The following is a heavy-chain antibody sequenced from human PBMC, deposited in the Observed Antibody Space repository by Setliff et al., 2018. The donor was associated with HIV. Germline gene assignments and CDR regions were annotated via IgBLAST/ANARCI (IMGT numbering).Heavy chain of an antibody. J-gene: IGHJ6*02. CDR1: GGSSSSGDYY. CDR2: IYYSGST. Sequence: SETLSLTCTVSGGSSSSGDYYWSWIRQPPGKGLEWIGYIYYSGSTYYNPSLKSRVTISVDTSKNQFSLKLSSVTAADTAVYYCARDQYGSERYYYYGMDVWGQGTTVTVSS. D-gene: IGHD3-10*01. V-gene: IGHV4-30-4*08. CDR3: ARDQYGSERYYYYGMDV.